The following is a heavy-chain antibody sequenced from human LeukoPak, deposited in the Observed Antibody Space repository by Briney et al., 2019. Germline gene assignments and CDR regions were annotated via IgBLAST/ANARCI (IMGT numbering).Heavy chain of an antibody. CDR3: ATHPPRFCSGGTCSDY. CDR1: GGSISSSSYY. CDR2: IYYSGST. V-gene: IGHV4-39*07. J-gene: IGHJ4*02. Sequence: PSETLSLTCTVSGGSISSSSYYWGWIRQPPGKGLEWIGSIYYSGSTYYNPSLKSRVTISVDTSKNQFSLKLSSVTAADTAVYYCATHPPRFCSGGTCSDYWGQGTLVTVSS. D-gene: IGHD2-15*01.